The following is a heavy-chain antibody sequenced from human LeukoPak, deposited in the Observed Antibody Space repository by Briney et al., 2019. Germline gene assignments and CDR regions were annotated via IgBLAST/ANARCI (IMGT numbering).Heavy chain of an antibody. CDR3: PRESGYDPHSYYYYGIDV. J-gene: IGHJ6*02. CDR1: GFTFSSYS. V-gene: IGHV3-21*01. Sequence: GGSLRLSCAASGFTFSSYSMNWVRQAPGKGLEWVSSISSSSSYIYYADSVKGRFTISRDNAKNSLYMQMNRLRAEDTAVYYCPRESGYDPHSYYYYGIDVCGQGTTVTVSS. CDR2: ISSSSSYI. D-gene: IGHD5-12*01.